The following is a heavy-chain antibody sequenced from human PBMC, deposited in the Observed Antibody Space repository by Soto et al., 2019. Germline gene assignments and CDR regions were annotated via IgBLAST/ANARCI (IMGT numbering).Heavy chain of an antibody. CDR2: IRQDGDEI. D-gene: IGHD3-10*01. V-gene: IGHV3-7*04. J-gene: IGHJ3*02. Sequence: GGSLRLSCVASGFTLRNYWMAWVRQTPGKGLEFVANIRQDGDEINYVDSVKGRFTISRDNAKNSLFLQMNSLRDEDTAVYYCGTDEWGGAFDIGGQGTMVTVSS. CDR1: GFTLRNYW. CDR3: GTDEWGGAFDI.